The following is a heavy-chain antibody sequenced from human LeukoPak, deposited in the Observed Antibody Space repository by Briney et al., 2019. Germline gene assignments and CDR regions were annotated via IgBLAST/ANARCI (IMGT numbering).Heavy chain of an antibody. J-gene: IGHJ5*02. CDR1: GGSISSYY. Sequence: PSETLSLTCTVSGGSISSYYWSWIRQPPGKGLEWIGYIYYSGSTNYNPSLKSRVTISVDTSKNQFSLKLSSVTAADTAVYYCARDARHGSIRWFDPWGQGTLVTVSS. D-gene: IGHD6-6*01. CDR2: IYYSGST. V-gene: IGHV4-59*01. CDR3: ARDARHGSIRWFDP.